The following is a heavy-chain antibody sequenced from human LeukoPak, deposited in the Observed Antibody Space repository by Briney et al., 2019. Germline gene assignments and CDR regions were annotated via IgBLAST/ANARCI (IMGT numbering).Heavy chain of an antibody. V-gene: IGHV4-30-2*01. D-gene: IGHD3-10*01. CDR1: GGSISSGGYY. Sequence: SETLSLTCTVSGGSISSGGYYWSWIRQPPGKGLEWIGYIYHSGSTYYNPSLKSRVTISVDRSKNQFSLKLSSVTAADTAVYYCARDGPYNSGSFYFDYWGQGTLVTVSS. J-gene: IGHJ4*02. CDR3: ARDGPYNSGSFYFDY. CDR2: IYHSGST.